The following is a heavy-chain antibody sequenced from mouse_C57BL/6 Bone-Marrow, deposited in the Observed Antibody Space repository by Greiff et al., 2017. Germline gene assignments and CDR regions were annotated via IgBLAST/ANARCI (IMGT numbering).Heavy chain of an antibody. V-gene: IGHV3-8*01. CDR2: ISYSGST. CDR1: GYSITSDY. CDR3: ARDGYYGSSYRYFDV. D-gene: IGHD1-1*01. Sequence: EVKLMESGPGLAKPSQTLSLTCSVTGYSITSDYWNWIRKFPGNKLEYMGYISYSGSTYYNPSLKSRISITRDTSKNQYYLQLNSVTTEDTATYYCARDGYYGSSYRYFDVWGTGTTVTVSS. J-gene: IGHJ1*03.